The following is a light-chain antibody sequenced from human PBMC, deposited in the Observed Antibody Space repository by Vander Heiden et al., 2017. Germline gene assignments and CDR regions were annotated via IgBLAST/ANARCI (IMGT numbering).Light chain of an antibody. CDR3: SSYTTSSTPHV. J-gene: IGLJ1*01. Sequence: QSALTQPASVSGSPGQSISISCTGTNSDVGGYNYVSWYQQHPGKAPKLMIYEVSNRPSGVSNRFSGSKSGNTASLTISGLQAEDEADYVCSSYTTSSTPHVFGTGTKVTVL. CDR2: EVS. V-gene: IGLV2-14*01. CDR1: NSDVGGYNY.